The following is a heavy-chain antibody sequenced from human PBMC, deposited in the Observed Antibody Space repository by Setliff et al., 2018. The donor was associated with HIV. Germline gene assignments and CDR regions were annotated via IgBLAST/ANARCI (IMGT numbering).Heavy chain of an antibody. Sequence: TLSLTCTVSGGSMKTFDWGWIRQPPGKGLEWIGYSRNSGCTNCNPSLQSRVTISVDTSTKKFSLYLSSVNETDTAVYYCARSGYTSGFYWVFGAFGVWGQGKMVTVSS. V-gene: IGHV4-59*01. CDR1: GGSMKTFD. D-gene: IGHD3-22*01. CDR3: ARSGYTSGFYWVFGAFGV. J-gene: IGHJ3*01. CDR2: SRNSGCT.